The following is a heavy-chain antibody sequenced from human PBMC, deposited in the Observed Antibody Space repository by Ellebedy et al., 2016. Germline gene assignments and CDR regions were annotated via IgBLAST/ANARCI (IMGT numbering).Heavy chain of an antibody. CDR1: GVSISSYY. V-gene: IGHV4-59*01. D-gene: IGHD3-16*01. CDR3: AFGTNYYYYMDV. J-gene: IGHJ6*03. Sequence: SETLSLTXTVSGVSISSYYWSWIRQPPGKGLEWIGYKHYTISTNYNPSLMSRVTISLDTSKNQLSLKLSSVTAADTAVYYCAFGTNYYYYMDVWGKGTTVTVSS. CDR2: KHYTIST.